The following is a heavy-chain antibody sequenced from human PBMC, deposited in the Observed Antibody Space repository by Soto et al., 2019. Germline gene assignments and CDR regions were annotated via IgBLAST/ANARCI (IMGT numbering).Heavy chain of an antibody. V-gene: IGHV3-21*01. D-gene: IGHD3-9*01. CDR2: ISSSSSYI. J-gene: IGHJ3*02. CDR1: GFTLSSYS. Sequence: PGGSLRLSCAASGFTLSSYSMNWVRQAPGKGLEWVSSISSSSSYIYYADSVKGRFTISRENAKNSLYRQMNSLRAEDTALYYCARGVLRYFAASPGDIWGQGTMVTVSS. CDR3: ARGVLRYFAASPGDI.